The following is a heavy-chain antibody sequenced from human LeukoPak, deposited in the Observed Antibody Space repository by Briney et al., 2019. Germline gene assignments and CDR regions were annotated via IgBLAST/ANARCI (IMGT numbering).Heavy chain of an antibody. V-gene: IGHV1-24*01. D-gene: IGHD2-2*01. CDR1: GYTLTEVS. J-gene: IGHJ4*02. CDR2: FDPADGEA. Sequence: ASVKVSCKVSGYTLTEVSIHWVRQAPGKGLEWMGGFDPADGEAIYAQKFQGRVTLTEDTATDTAYMELSSLRSEDTAVYYCATDRYQPLSVFDYWGQGTLVTVSS. CDR3: ATDRYQPLSVFDY.